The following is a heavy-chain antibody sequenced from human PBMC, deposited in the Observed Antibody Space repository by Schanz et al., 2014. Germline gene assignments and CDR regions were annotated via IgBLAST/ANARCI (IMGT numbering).Heavy chain of an antibody. D-gene: IGHD6-13*01. CDR3: ARGGGAAAST. J-gene: IGHJ5*02. V-gene: IGHV3-66*01. CDR2: IYSGGST. CDR1: GFSFSSYS. Sequence: EVQLVESGGGLVQPGESLRLSCAVSGFSFSSYSMSWVRQAPGKGLEWVSIIYSGGSTFYADSVKGRFTISRDNSKNTLYLQMNSLRAEDTASYYCARGGGAAASTWGPGTLVTVS.